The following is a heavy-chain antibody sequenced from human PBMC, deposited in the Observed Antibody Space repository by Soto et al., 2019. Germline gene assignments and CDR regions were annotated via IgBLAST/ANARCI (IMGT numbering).Heavy chain of an antibody. CDR3: ARLVIITSGVWPGGYFDY. Sequence: SETLSLTCTVSGGSISSTSHYWGWIRQPPGKGLEWIGNIYYSGNSFYNPSLKSRVTVSVDTSKNQFSLSLSSVTAADTAIYHCARLVIITSGVWPGGYFDYWGQGALVTVSS. J-gene: IGHJ4*02. D-gene: IGHD3-22*01. V-gene: IGHV4-39*01. CDR2: IYYSGNS. CDR1: GGSISSTSHY.